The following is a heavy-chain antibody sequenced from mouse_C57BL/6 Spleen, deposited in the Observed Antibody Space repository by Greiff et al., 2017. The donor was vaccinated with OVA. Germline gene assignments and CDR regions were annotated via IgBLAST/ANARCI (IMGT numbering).Heavy chain of an antibody. CDR3: AREDY. CDR2: IDPSDSYT. Sequence: QVQLQQSGAELVRPGTSVKVSCKASGYTFTSYWMQWVKQRPGQGLEWIGEIDPSDSYTNYNQKFKGKATLTVDTSSSTAYMQLSSLTSEDSAVYYCAREDYWGQGTTLTVSS. V-gene: IGHV1-50*01. CDR1: GYTFTSYW. J-gene: IGHJ2*01.